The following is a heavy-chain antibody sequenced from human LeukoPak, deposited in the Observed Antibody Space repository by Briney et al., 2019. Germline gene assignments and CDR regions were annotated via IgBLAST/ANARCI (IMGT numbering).Heavy chain of an antibody. CDR1: GFTFDDYG. V-gene: IGHV3-20*04. Sequence: PGGSLRLSCAASGFTFDDYGMSWVRQAPGKGLEWVSGINWNGGSTGYADSVKGRFTISRDNSKNTLYLQMNSLRAEDTAVYYCAATGYSSGSDAFDIWGQGTMVTVSS. D-gene: IGHD6-19*01. CDR3: AATGYSSGSDAFDI. CDR2: INWNGGST. J-gene: IGHJ3*02.